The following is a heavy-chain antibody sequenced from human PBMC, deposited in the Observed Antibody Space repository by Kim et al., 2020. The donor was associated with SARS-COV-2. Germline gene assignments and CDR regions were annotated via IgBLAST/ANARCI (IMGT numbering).Heavy chain of an antibody. J-gene: IGHJ4*02. CDR3: ARGTRAVGTTFDY. CDR1: GGSFSGYY. CDR2: INHSGST. Sequence: SETLSLTCAVYGGSFSGYYWSWIRQPPGKGLEWIGEINHSGSTNYNPSLKSRVTISVDTSKNQFSLKLSSVTAADTAVYYCARGTRAVGTTFDYWGQGTLVTVSS. D-gene: IGHD7-27*01. V-gene: IGHV4-34*01.